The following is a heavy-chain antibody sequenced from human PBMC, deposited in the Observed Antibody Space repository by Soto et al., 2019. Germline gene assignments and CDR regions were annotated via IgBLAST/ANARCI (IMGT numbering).Heavy chain of an antibody. V-gene: IGHV6-1*01. D-gene: IGHD6-13*01. CDR3: ARGGYSSRWQLYYYYGTDV. J-gene: IGHJ6*02. CDR1: WDSVSSNSAA. Sequence: PSQTLSLTCAISWDSVSSNSAAWNWIRQSPSRGLEWLGRTYYGSKWYNDYAVSVKSRITINPDTSKNQFSLQLNSVTPEDTAVYYCARGGYSSRWQLYYYYGTDVSGHGTTGTVSS. CDR2: TYYGSKWYN.